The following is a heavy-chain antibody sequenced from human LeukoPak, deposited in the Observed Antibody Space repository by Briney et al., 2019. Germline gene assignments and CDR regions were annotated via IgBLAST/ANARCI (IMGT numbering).Heavy chain of an antibody. CDR1: GGSISSYY. D-gene: IGHD2-8*02. CDR2: IYTSGST. V-gene: IGHV4-4*07. J-gene: IGHJ6*03. Sequence: SETLSLTCTVSGGSISSYYWSWIRQPAGKGLEWIGRIYTSGSTNYNPSLKSRVTMSVDTSKNQFSLKLSSVTAADTAVYYCARETGGHDPSFSYYYYMDVWGKGTTVTISS. CDR3: ARETGGHDPSFSYYYYMDV.